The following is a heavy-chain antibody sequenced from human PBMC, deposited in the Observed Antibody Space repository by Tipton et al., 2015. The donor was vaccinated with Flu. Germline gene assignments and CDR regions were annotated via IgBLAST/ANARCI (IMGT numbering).Heavy chain of an antibody. CDR3: ARDPPSYDSRGYYYY. V-gene: IGHV1-46*01. CDR1: GYTFTNYY. D-gene: IGHD3-22*01. Sequence: QLVQSGAEVKKSGASVKVSCKASGYTFTNYYMHWVRQAPGQGLEWMGRITPSGGTTSYAQKFQGRVTMTRDTSTSTVYMELSSLRSEDTAVYYCARDPPSYDSRGYYYYWGQGTLVTVSS. CDR2: ITPSGGTT. J-gene: IGHJ4*02.